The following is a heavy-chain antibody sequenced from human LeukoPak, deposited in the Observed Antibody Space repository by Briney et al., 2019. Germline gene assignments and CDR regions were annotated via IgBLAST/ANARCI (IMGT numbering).Heavy chain of an antibody. CDR2: ISSSSSYI. Sequence: GGSLRLSCAASGFTFSSYSMNWVRRAPGKGLEWVSSISSSSSYIYYADSVKGRFTISRDNAKNSLYLQMNSLRAEDTAVYYCARRHYDLDAFDIWGQGTMVTVSS. CDR1: GFTFSSYS. CDR3: ARRHYDLDAFDI. J-gene: IGHJ3*02. V-gene: IGHV3-21*01. D-gene: IGHD3-22*01.